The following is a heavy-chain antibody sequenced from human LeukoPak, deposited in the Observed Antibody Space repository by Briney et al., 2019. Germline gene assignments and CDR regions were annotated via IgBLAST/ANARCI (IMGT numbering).Heavy chain of an antibody. CDR1: GDSISSYY. J-gene: IGHJ4*02. V-gene: IGHV4-59*08. CDR2: GQDSGRT. CDR3: ARSISGTRSKFDY. D-gene: IGHD1/OR15-1a*01. Sequence: PSETLSLTCTVSGDSISSYYWSWIRQPPGKGLEWIAYGQDSGRTNYNPSLKSRVTISVDTSKNQFSLKLNSVTAADTAVHYCARSISGTRSKFDYWGQGTLVTVSS.